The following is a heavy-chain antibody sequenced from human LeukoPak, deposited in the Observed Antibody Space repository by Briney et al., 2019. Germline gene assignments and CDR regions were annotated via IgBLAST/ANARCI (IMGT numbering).Heavy chain of an antibody. CDR2: ISSSRTTI. D-gene: IGHD6-13*01. CDR1: GFTFSTYS. Sequence: GGSLRLSCAASGFTFSTYSMNWVRQAPGKGLEWVSYISSSRTTIYYADSVKGRFTISRDNAKNSLYLQMNSLRAEDTAVYYCARDSYSSSCIDYWGQGTLVTVSS. V-gene: IGHV3-48*04. J-gene: IGHJ4*02. CDR3: ARDSYSSSCIDY.